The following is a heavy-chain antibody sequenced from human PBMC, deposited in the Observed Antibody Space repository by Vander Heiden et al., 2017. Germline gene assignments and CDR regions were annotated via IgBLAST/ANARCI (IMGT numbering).Heavy chain of an antibody. D-gene: IGHD2-15*01. Sequence: VQLVESGVGLVRPGVSMRLSCAASGITFRSSSMSWVRQAPGKGLEWVSSISSSSTYIHYADSVKGRCIIARDNAKNPLCMQMNSLRVEDTAVYYCASRGYCGGDNCLHHFDYWGQGTLVTASS. CDR3: ASRGYCGGDNCLHHFDY. J-gene: IGHJ4*02. CDR1: GITFRSSS. CDR2: ISSSSTYI. V-gene: IGHV3-21*01.